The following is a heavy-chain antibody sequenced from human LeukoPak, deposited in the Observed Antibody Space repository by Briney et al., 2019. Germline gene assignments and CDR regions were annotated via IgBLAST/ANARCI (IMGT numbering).Heavy chain of an antibody. CDR3: ARGYYGSGSYYNY. CDR2: MNPNIGNT. J-gene: IGHJ4*02. D-gene: IGHD3-10*01. CDR1: GYTFTSCG. V-gene: IGHV1-8*01. Sequence: GASVKVSCKASGYTFTSCGINWVRQATGQGLEWMGWMNPNIGNTGYAQKFQGRVTMTRDTSISTAYMELSSLRSEDTAVYYCARGYYGSGSYYNYWGQGTLVTVSS.